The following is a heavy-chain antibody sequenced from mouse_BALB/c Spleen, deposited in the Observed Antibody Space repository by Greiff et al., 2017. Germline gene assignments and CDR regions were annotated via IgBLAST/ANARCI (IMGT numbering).Heavy chain of an antibody. CDR1: GYSITSDYA. V-gene: IGHV3-2*02. J-gene: IGHJ2*01. CDR3: AIEGLGPRYFDY. CDR2: ISYSGST. D-gene: IGHD4-1*01. Sequence: EVQLQQSGPGLVKPSQSLSLTCTVTGYSITSDYAWNWIRQFPGNKLEWMGYISYSGSTSYNPSLKSRISITRDTSKNQFFLQLNSVTTEDTATYYCAIEGLGPRYFDYWGQGTTLTVSS.